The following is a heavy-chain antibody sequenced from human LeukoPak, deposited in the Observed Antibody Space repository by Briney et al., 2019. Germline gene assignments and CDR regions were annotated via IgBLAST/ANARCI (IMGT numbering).Heavy chain of an antibody. CDR1: GYIYTDYY. CDR3: ASGLNTPGTSC. V-gene: IGHV1-2*07. Sequence: GASVKVSCKASGYIYTDYYMHGVRQAPGQRLEGMGGNNTESGSTKYAHKFQGRVPQTQDKAISTADLELRKLRYDGTAVYYCASGLNTPGTSCWGQGTQVTVSS. D-gene: IGHD2-15*01. CDR2: NNTESGST. J-gene: IGHJ4*02.